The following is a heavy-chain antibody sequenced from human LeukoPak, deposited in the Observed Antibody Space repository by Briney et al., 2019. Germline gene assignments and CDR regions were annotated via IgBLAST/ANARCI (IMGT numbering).Heavy chain of an antibody. V-gene: IGHV4-34*01. Sequence: SETLSLTCAVYGGSFSDYYWSWIRQPPGKGLEWIGEINHSVGTNYNPSLKSRVTVSVDTSKNQFSLRLRSVTAADTAVYYCARRARSARITMIVVPEYYFDYWGQGTLVTVSS. CDR3: ARRARSARITMIVVPEYYFDY. D-gene: IGHD3-22*01. J-gene: IGHJ4*02. CDR1: GGSFSDYY. CDR2: INHSVGT.